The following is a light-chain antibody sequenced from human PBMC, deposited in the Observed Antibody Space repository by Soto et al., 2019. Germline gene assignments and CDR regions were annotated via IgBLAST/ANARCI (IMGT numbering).Light chain of an antibody. CDR1: DNIGSN. V-gene: IGKV1-39*01. CDR3: QQSYKILT. CDR2: AAS. J-gene: IGKJ4*01. Sequence: DIQLTQSPASLSASVGDRVTLTCRASDNIGSNLNWYQHQTGTAPKLLIYAASSLQGGVPSRFSGSGYGTQFTLTISRLQTEDFATYYCQQSYKILTFGGGTKVDI.